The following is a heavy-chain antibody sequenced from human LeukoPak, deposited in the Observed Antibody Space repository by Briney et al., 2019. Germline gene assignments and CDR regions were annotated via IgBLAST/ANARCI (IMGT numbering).Heavy chain of an antibody. V-gene: IGHV1-69*13. CDR3: ARVGYDYVWGSYRHDAFDI. J-gene: IGHJ3*02. CDR2: IIPIFGTA. D-gene: IGHD3-16*02. CDR1: GGTFSSYA. Sequence: SVKVSCKASGGTFSSYAISWVRQAPGQGLEWMGGIIPIFGTANYAQKFQGRVTITADESTSTAYMELSSPRSEDTAVYYCARVGYDYVWGSYRHDAFDIWGQGTMVTVSS.